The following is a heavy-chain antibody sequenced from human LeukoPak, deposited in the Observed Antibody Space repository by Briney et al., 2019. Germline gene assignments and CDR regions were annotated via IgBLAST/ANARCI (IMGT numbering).Heavy chain of an antibody. CDR3: ARDLGYTYGSDY. J-gene: IGHJ4*02. CDR1: GFTVSSNY. Sequence: GGSLRLSCAASGFTVSSNYMSWVRQAPGKGLEWVSVIYSGGSTYYADSVKGRFIISRDNSKNTLYLQMNSLRAEDTAVYYCARDLGYTYGSDYWGQGTLVTVSS. CDR2: IYSGGST. V-gene: IGHV3-53*01. D-gene: IGHD5-18*01.